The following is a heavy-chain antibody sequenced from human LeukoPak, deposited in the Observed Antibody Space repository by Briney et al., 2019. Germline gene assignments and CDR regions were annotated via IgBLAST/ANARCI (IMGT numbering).Heavy chain of an antibody. CDR3: ARLGVVGATGDY. V-gene: IGHV5-51*01. Sequence: GESLKISCEGSGYNFATYWIGWVRQMPGEGLEWMGIIYPGDSDTRYSPSFQGQVTISADKSISTAYLQWSSLKASDTAMYYCARLGVVGATGDYWGQGTLVTVSS. CDR1: GYNFATYW. J-gene: IGHJ4*02. D-gene: IGHD1-26*01. CDR2: IYPGDSDT.